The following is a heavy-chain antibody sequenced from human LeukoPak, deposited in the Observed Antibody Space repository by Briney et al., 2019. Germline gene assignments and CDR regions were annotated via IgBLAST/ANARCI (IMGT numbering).Heavy chain of an antibody. D-gene: IGHD1-26*01. V-gene: IGHV4-4*02. CDR3: SRESGPFSPFGF. Sequence: PSETLSLTCGVSGGSISGTNWWSWVRQPPGQGLEWIGEISLRGLTSYNPSPRSRLTMSLDESKNQVSLNLTSVTAADTAVYYCSRESGPFSPFGFWGQGTLVSVHS. CDR1: GGSISGTNW. J-gene: IGHJ4*02. CDR2: ISLRGLT.